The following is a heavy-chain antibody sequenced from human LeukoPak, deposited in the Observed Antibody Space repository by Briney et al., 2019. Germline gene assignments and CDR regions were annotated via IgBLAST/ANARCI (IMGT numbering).Heavy chain of an antibody. Sequence: GGSLRLSCAASGFTFSSYEMNWVRQAPGKGLEWVSYISSSGSTIYYADSVKGRFTISRDNAKNSLYLQMNSLRAEDTAVYYCARDSSPTEWFGELTFYYYMDVWGKGTTVTISS. CDR2: ISSSGSTI. V-gene: IGHV3-48*03. CDR1: GFTFSSYE. D-gene: IGHD3-10*01. J-gene: IGHJ6*03. CDR3: ARDSSPTEWFGELTFYYYMDV.